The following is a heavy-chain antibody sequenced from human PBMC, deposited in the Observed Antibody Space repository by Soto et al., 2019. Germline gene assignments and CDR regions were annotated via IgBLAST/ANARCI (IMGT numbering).Heavy chain of an antibody. D-gene: IGHD4-17*01. Sequence: PGGSLRLSCAASGFIFNSDWLHWVRQPPGKGLEWVSRINTDGTGTSYADSVTGRFTISRDNARNTLYLQMNNLRAEDTAIYYCARGINYGGNSDSRYDFWGQGTLVTVSS. CDR2: INTDGTGT. J-gene: IGHJ4*02. CDR1: GFIFNSDW. V-gene: IGHV3-74*01. CDR3: ARGINYGGNSDSRYDF.